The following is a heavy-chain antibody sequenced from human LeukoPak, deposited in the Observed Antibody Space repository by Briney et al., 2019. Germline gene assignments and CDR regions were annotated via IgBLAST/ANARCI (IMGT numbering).Heavy chain of an antibody. Sequence: PSETLSLTCAVYGEAFSGHYWSWIRQPPGKGLEWIGEISHSGSINYNPSLKSRVIISGDASKNQLSLRLSSVTAADTAIYYCARGDIAARLQHWGQGTLVTVSS. V-gene: IGHV4-34*01. CDR1: GEAFSGHY. J-gene: IGHJ1*01. CDR2: ISHSGSI. D-gene: IGHD6-6*01. CDR3: ARGDIAARLQH.